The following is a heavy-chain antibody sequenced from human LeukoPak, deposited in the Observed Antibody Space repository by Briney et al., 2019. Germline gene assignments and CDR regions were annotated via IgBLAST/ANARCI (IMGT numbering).Heavy chain of an antibody. Sequence: ASVKVSCKASGYTFTSYYMHWVRQAPGQGFEWMGIINPGGGSTTYAQKFQGRVTMTRDTSTSTVYMELSSLRSEDTAVYYCARGGFTTMVRGVIITLDAFDIWGQGTMVTVSS. V-gene: IGHV1-46*01. CDR1: GYTFTSYY. CDR2: INPGGGST. D-gene: IGHD3-10*01. CDR3: ARGGFTTMVRGVIITLDAFDI. J-gene: IGHJ3*02.